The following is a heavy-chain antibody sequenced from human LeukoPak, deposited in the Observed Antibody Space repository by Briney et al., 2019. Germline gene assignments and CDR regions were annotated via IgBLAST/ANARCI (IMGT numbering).Heavy chain of an antibody. V-gene: IGHV3-30-3*01. J-gene: IGHJ4*02. CDR1: GFTFSSYA. CDR2: ISYDGSNK. CDR3: ARELDYYDSGGYWASGLKTFDH. D-gene: IGHD3-22*01. Sequence: GGSLRLSCAASGFTFSSYAMHWVRQAPGKGLEWVAVISYDGSNKYYADSVKGRFTISRDNSKNTLYLQMNSLRAEDTAVYYCARELDYYDSGGYWASGLKTFDHWGQGTLVTVSS.